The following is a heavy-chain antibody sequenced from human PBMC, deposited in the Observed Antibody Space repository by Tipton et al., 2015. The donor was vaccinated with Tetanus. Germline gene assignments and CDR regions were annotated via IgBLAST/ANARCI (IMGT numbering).Heavy chain of an antibody. CDR1: GYRFSGYN. CDR2: INPTNGSP. V-gene: IGHV1-2*05. D-gene: IGHD5-18*01. Sequence: QLVQSGAEVKKPGASVRVSCKASGYRFSGYNLHWVRQAPGQELEWVVRINPTNGSPEYAQKFEGRLTVTRDTSINTAYMHLSSLKSDDTDVYYCARGGYVYRPQDDFDFWGQGTLVTVSS. CDR3: ARGGYVYRPQDDFDF. J-gene: IGHJ4*01.